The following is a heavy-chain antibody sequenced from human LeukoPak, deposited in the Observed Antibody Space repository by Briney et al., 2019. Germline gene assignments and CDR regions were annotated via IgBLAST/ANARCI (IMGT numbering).Heavy chain of an antibody. J-gene: IGHJ4*02. D-gene: IGHD5-18*01. Sequence: AAETVSCKGSGCSFSSYAISWVRQPPGRGLDWMGRIIPILGIANYAQKFQGRVTITAAKSTSTAYMELSSLRSEDTAVYYCARWGSTAMADYWGQGTLVTVSS. CDR1: GCSFSSYA. CDR2: IIPILGIA. CDR3: ARWGSTAMADY. V-gene: IGHV1-69*04.